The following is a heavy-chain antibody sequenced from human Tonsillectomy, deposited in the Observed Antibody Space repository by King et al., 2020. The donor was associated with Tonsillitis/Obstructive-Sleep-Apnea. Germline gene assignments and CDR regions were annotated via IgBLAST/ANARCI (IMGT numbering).Heavy chain of an antibody. Sequence: QLQESGPGLVKPSETLSLTCTVSGGSISSYYWSWIRQPPGKGLEWIGYIYYSGSTNYNPSLKSRVTISVDTSKNQFSLKLSSVTAAYTAVYYCARWGGGDYDAFDIWGQGTMVTVSS. D-gene: IGHD2-21*02. CDR1: GGSISSYY. CDR2: IYYSGST. J-gene: IGHJ3*02. V-gene: IGHV4-59*01. CDR3: ARWGGGDYDAFDI.